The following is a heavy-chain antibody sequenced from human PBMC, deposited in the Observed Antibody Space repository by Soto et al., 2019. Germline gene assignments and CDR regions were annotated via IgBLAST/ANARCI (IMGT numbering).Heavy chain of an antibody. Sequence: GGSLRLSCAASGFTFSSYGMHWVRQAPGKGLEWVAVISYDGSNKYYADSVKGRFTISRDNSKNTLYLQMNSLRAEGTAVYYCAKAFQDIVVVVAATQFYYYGMDVWGQGTTVTVSS. V-gene: IGHV3-30*18. J-gene: IGHJ6*02. D-gene: IGHD2-15*01. CDR2: ISYDGSNK. CDR3: AKAFQDIVVVVAATQFYYYGMDV. CDR1: GFTFSSYG.